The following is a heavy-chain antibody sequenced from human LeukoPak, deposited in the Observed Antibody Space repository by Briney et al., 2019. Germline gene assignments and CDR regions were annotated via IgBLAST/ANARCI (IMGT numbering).Heavy chain of an antibody. CDR2: IQNSART. D-gene: IGHD4-11*01. CDR1: GGSVNSGSYF. V-gene: IGHV4-61*01. Sequence: SETLSLTCTVSGGSVNSGSYFWSWVRQPPGKGLEWIGYIQNSARTNYNPSLESRVTISVDSSKDQFSLRLSSVTAADTAVYYCATDYSNFYGMDVWGQGTTVTVSS. J-gene: IGHJ6*02. CDR3: ATDYSNFYGMDV.